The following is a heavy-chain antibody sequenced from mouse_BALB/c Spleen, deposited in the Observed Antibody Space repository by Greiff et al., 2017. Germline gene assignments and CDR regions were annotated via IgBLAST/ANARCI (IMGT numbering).Heavy chain of an antibody. CDR1: GFNIKDTY. CDR2: IDPANGNT. J-gene: IGHJ3*01. D-gene: IGHD1-1*01. Sequence: VQLQQSGAELVKPGASVKLSCTASGFNIKDTYMHWVKQRPEQGLEWIGRIDPANGNTKYDPKFQGKATITADTSSNTAYLQLSSLTSEDTAVYYCARGYGSSYVGFAYGGQGTLVTVSA. V-gene: IGHV14-3*02. CDR3: ARGYGSSYVGFAY.